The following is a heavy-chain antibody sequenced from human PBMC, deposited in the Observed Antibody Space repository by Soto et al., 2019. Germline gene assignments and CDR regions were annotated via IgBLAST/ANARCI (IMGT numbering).Heavy chain of an antibody. CDR3: ARDSRNSRISSRSWFDP. Sequence: ASVKVSCKASGYTFTGYYMHWVRQAPGQGLEWMGWINPNSGGTNYAQKFQGRVTMTRDTSISTAYMELSRLRSDDTAVYYCARDSRNSRISSRSWFDPWGQGNLVTVSS. CDR2: INPNSGGT. J-gene: IGHJ5*02. D-gene: IGHD1-7*01. CDR1: GYTFTGYY. V-gene: IGHV1-2*02.